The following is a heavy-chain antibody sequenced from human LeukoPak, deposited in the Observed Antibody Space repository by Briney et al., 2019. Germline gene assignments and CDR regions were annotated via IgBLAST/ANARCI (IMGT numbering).Heavy chain of an antibody. CDR2: INTNTGNP. Sequence: ASVKVSCKASGYTFTSYAMNWVRQAPGQGLEWMGWINTNTGNPTYAQGFTGRFVFSLDTSVSTAYLQISSLKAEDTAVYYCARDPSGSYLEDYYYYYMDVWGKGTTVTVSS. V-gene: IGHV7-4-1*02. CDR3: ARDPSGSYLEDYYYYYMDV. D-gene: IGHD1-26*01. J-gene: IGHJ6*03. CDR1: GYTFTSYA.